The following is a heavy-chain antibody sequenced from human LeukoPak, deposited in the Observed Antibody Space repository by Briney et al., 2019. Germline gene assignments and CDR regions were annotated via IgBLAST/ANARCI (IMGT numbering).Heavy chain of an antibody. V-gene: IGHV3-21*01. CDR1: GFTFSSYS. J-gene: IGHJ3*02. CDR2: ISSSSSYI. CDR3: ARVRIKMAMDLGADAFDI. Sequence: PGGSLRLSCAASGFTFSSYSMNWVRQAPGKGLEWVSSISSSSSYIYYADSVKGRFTISRDNAKNSLYLQMNSLRAEDTAVYYCARVRIKMAMDLGADAFDIWGQGTMVTVSS. D-gene: IGHD5-24*01.